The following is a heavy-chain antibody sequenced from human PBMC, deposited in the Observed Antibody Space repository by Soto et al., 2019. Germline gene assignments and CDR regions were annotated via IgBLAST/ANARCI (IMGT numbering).Heavy chain of an antibody. Sequence: GESLKISCKGSGYSLTSYWIGWVRQMPGKGLEWMGIIYPGDSDTRYSPSFQGQVTISADKSISTAYLQWSSLKASDTAMYYCASLSVYTRVADGFAFWGQGTIVADS. J-gene: IGHJ3*01. CDR2: IYPGDSDT. D-gene: IGHD2-8*01. V-gene: IGHV5-51*01. CDR1: GYSLTSYW. CDR3: ASLSVYTRVADGFAF.